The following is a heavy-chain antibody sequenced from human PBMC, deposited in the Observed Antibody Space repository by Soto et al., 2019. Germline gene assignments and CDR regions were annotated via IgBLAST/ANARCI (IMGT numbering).Heavy chain of an antibody. CDR3: ASNYYDSSGLRAY. Sequence: SETLSLTCTVSGGSISSGGYYWSWIRQHPGKGLEWIGYIYYSGSTYYNPSLKSRVTISVDTSKNQFSLKLGSVTAADTAVYYCASNYYDSSGLRAYWGQGTLVTVSS. V-gene: IGHV4-31*03. D-gene: IGHD3-22*01. CDR1: GGSISSGGYY. J-gene: IGHJ4*02. CDR2: IYYSGST.